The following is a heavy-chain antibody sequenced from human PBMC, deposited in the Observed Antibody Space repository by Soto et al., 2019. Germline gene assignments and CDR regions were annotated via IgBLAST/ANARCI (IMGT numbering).Heavy chain of an antibody. CDR2: IYYSGST. Sequence: PSETLSLTCTVSGGSISSSSYYWGWIRQPPGKGLEWIGGIYYSGSTYYNPSLKSRVTISVDTSKNQFSLKLSSVTAADTAVYYCAIDIAARPALPSWGQGTLVTVSS. CDR3: AIDIAARPALPS. J-gene: IGHJ5*02. D-gene: IGHD6-6*01. V-gene: IGHV4-39*01. CDR1: GGSISSSSYY.